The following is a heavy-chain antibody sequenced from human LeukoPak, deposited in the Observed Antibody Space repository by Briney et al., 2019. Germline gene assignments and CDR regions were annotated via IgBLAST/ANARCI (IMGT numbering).Heavy chain of an antibody. CDR3: AGVAEIQLWLRGAFDY. J-gene: IGHJ4*02. CDR1: GFTFSTYS. D-gene: IGHD5-18*01. Sequence: GGSLRLSCAASGFTFSTYSMNWVRQAPGKGLEWVSFISTGSSTIYYADSVKGRFTISRDNAKNSLYLQMNSLRDEDTAVYYCAGVAEIQLWLRGAFDYWGQGTLVTVSS. V-gene: IGHV3-48*02. CDR2: ISTGSSTI.